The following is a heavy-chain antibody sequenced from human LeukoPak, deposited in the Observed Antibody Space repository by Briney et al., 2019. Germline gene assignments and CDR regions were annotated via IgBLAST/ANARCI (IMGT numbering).Heavy chain of an antibody. CDR1: GFTFSSYS. CDR2: ISSSSSYI. J-gene: IGHJ4*02. CDR3: AKVRYYDFWSGQALYYFDN. Sequence: GGSLRLSCAASGFTFSSYSMNWVRQAPGKGLEWVSSISSSSSYIYYADSVKGRFTISRDNAKNSLYLQMNRLRAEDTAVYYCAKVRYYDFWSGQALYYFDNWGQGTQVIVSS. D-gene: IGHD3-3*01. V-gene: IGHV3-21*04.